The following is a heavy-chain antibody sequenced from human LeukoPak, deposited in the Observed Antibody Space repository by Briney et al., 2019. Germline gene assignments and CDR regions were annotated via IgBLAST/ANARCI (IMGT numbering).Heavy chain of an antibody. CDR3: ANEEVPNDY. CDR1: RFTFSSHA. CDR2: ISISGDIT. D-gene: IGHD4/OR15-4a*01. Sequence: GGSLRLSCAVSRFTFSSHAMTWVREALGKGLEWVSGISISGDITYYADSVQGRFIISRDNSKNTVYLQMNSLRVEDTAVYYCANEEVPNDYWGQGTLVTVSS. J-gene: IGHJ4*02. V-gene: IGHV3-23*01.